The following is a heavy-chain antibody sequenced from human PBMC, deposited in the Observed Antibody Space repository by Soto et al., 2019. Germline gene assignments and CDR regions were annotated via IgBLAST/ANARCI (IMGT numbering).Heavy chain of an antibody. Sequence: ASVKVSCKASGYTFTDYGISWVRQAPGQGLEWIGWISAYNGNTNNAQKLQDRVTMTTDSSTSTAYMELRSLRSDDTAVYYCVRVGDIVVVGPWFDPWGQGTLVTVSS. CDR1: GYTFTDYG. D-gene: IGHD2-2*01. CDR3: VRVGDIVVVGPWFDP. V-gene: IGHV1-18*04. CDR2: ISAYNGNT. J-gene: IGHJ5*02.